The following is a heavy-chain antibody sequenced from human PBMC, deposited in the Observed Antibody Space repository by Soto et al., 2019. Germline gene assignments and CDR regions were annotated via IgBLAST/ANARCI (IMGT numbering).Heavy chain of an antibody. J-gene: IGHJ6*03. CDR2: ISGSGGST. V-gene: IGHV3-23*01. D-gene: IGHD2-21*02. CDR3: AKGFYLTVTAYYMDV. CDR1: GFTFSSYA. Sequence: GGSLRLSCAASGFTFSSYAMSWVRQAPGKGLEWVSAISGSGGSTYYADSVKGRFTISRDNSKNTLYLQMNSLRAEDTAVYYCAKGFYLTVTAYYMDVWGKGTTVTVSS.